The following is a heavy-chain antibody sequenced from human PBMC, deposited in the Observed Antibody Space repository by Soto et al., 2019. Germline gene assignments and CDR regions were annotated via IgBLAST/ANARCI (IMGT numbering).Heavy chain of an antibody. CDR1: GFTFRKYA. J-gene: IGHJ4*02. CDR2: ISDSDDDT. CDR3: AKDGGVSARYFDP. Sequence: EVQLLESGGGLGQPGGSLRLSCTASGFTFRKYAMSWVRQAPGKGLEWISGISDSDDDTYYADSVRGRFTISRDNSKNTLYLQMNSLRGDDTAVYYCAKDGGVSARYFDPWGQGTLVTVSS. D-gene: IGHD2-8*01. V-gene: IGHV3-23*01.